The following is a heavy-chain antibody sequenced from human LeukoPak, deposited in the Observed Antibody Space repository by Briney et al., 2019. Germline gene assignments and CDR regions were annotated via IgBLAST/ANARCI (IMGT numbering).Heavy chain of an antibody. CDR1: GFTFSSYG. CDR3: ARPGTVVTRGAFDI. CDR2: IWYDGSNK. J-gene: IGHJ3*02. D-gene: IGHD4-23*01. V-gene: IGHV3-33*01. Sequence: GRSLRLSCAASGFTFSSYGMHWVRQAPGKGLEWVAVIWYDGSNKYYADSVKGRFTTSRDNSKNTLYLQMNSLRAEDTAVYYCARPGTVVTRGAFDIWGQGTMVTVSS.